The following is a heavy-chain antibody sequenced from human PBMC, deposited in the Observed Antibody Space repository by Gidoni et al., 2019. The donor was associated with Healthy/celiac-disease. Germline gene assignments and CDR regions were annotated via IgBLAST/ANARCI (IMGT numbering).Heavy chain of an antibody. V-gene: IGHV3-33*01. CDR3: ARSGYCSGGSCVPAGAFDI. CDR1: GFPLSSSV. CDR2: IWYDGSNK. J-gene: IGHJ3*02. D-gene: IGHD2-15*01. Sequence: QVQLVASGGGVVQPGRSMRPSCAASGFPLSSSVMHWVRQAPGKGLEWVAVIWYDGSNKYYADSVKGRFTISRDNSKNTLYLQMNSLRAEDTAVYYCARSGYCSGGSCVPAGAFDIWGQGTMVTVSS.